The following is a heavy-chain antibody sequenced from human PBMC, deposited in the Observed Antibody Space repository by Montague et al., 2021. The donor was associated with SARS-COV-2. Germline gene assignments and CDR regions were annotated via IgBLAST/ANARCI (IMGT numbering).Heavy chain of an antibody. CDR1: GGSISGYY. J-gene: IGHJ4*02. V-gene: IGHV4-59*01. Sequence: SETLSLTCTVSGGSISGYYWSWIRQPPGKGLEWIGYIYYSGSTNYNPSLKSRVTISVDTSKNQFSLKLSSVTAADTAVYYCARVFRRWLQFDPYFDYWGQGTLVTVSS. CDR3: ARVFRRWLQFDPYFDY. D-gene: IGHD5-24*01. CDR2: IYYSGST.